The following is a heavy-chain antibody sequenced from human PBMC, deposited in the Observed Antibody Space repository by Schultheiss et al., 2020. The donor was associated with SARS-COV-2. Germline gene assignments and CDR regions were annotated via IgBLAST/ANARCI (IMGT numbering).Heavy chain of an antibody. CDR2: IDGSGHT. J-gene: IGHJ6*03. Sequence: GESLKISCVASGFTFSDYSMHWVRQAPGKGLEWVSWIDGSGHTYYADSVKGRFTVSRDNAKNSVSLQVDSLRAEDTAVYYCARSPGYNYPFHYYYMDVWGEGTTVTVSS. CDR3: ARSPGYNYPFHYYYMDV. V-gene: IGHV3-69-1*01. D-gene: IGHD1-20*01. CDR1: GFTFSDYS.